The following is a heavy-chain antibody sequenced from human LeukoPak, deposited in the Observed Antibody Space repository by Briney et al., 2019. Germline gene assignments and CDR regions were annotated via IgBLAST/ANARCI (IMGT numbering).Heavy chain of an antibody. D-gene: IGHD3-22*01. CDR3: ARGAYYYDSSGYYLGSTNFDY. V-gene: IGHV4-61*02. J-gene: IGHJ4*02. CDR2: FHTRGST. CDR1: RGSISSGNYY. Sequence: PSETLSLTCTVSRGSISSGNYYWSWIRQPAGKGLEWIGRFHTRGSTNYNPSLKSRVIVSVDTSKNQFSLKLNSVTAADTAVYYCARGAYYYDSSGYYLGSTNFDYWGQGTLVTVSS.